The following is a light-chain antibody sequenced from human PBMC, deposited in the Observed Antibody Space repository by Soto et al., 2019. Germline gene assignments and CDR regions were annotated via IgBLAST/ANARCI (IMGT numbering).Light chain of an antibody. V-gene: IGLV1-47*01. CDR1: SSNIGSNS. J-gene: IGLJ2*01. CDR2: RSN. Sequence: QSVLTQPPSASGTPGQRVTISCSGSSSNIGSNSVYWYQQLPGTAPKVLIYRSNQRPSGVPDRFSGSKSGTSASLAISGLRSEDEADYYCAAWDDTLRGVVFGGGTKVTVL. CDR3: AAWDDTLRGVV.